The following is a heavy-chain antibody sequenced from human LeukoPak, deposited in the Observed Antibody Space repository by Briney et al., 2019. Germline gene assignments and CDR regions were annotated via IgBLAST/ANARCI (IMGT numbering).Heavy chain of an antibody. D-gene: IGHD2-2*01. Sequence: SQTLSLTCTVSGGSISSGSYYWSWIRQPAGKGLEWIGRIYTSGSTNYNPSLKSRVTISVDTSKNQFSLKLSSVTAADTAVYYCAMEVVPAAMGAFDIWGQGTMVTVSS. CDR1: GGSISSGSYY. J-gene: IGHJ3*02. CDR3: AMEVVPAAMGAFDI. V-gene: IGHV4-61*02. CDR2: IYTSGST.